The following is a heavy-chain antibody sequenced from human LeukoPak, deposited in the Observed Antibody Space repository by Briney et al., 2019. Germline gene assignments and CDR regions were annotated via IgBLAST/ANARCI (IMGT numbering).Heavy chain of an antibody. D-gene: IGHD3-3*01. J-gene: IGHJ5*02. CDR3: ARGNYDFWSGKYNWFDP. CDR2: IYYSGST. CDR1: GGSISSYY. Sequence: SETLSLTCTVSGGSISSYYWSWIRQPPGKGLEWIGYIYYSGSTNYNPSLKSRVTISVETSKNQFSLKLSSVTAADTAVYYCARGNYDFWSGKYNWFDPWGQGTLVTVSS. V-gene: IGHV4-59*01.